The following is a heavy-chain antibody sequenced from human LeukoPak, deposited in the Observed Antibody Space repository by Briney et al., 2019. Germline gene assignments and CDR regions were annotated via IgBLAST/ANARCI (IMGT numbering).Heavy chain of an antibody. Sequence: ASVKVSCKASGYTFTSYGISWVRQAPGQGLEWMGWISAYNGNTNYAQKLQGRVTMTTDTSTSTAYMELRSLRSDDTAVYYCARPTYGEYVGYYFDYWGQGTLVTVSS. J-gene: IGHJ4*02. D-gene: IGHD4-17*01. CDR2: ISAYNGNT. CDR1: GYTFTSYG. CDR3: ARPTYGEYVGYYFDY. V-gene: IGHV1-18*01.